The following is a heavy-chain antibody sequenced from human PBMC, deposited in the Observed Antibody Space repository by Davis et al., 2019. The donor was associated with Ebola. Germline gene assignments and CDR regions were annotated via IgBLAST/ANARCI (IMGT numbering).Heavy chain of an antibody. CDR2: IIPIFGTA. CDR3: AREFHSAFDI. Sequence: SVKVSCKASGYTFTSYYMHWVRQAPGQGLEWMGEIIPIFGTANYAQKFQGRVTITADESTSTAYMELSSLRSEDTAVYYCAREFHSAFDIWGQGTMVTVSS. V-gene: IGHV1-69*13. J-gene: IGHJ3*02. CDR1: GYTFTSYY. D-gene: IGHD2-21*01.